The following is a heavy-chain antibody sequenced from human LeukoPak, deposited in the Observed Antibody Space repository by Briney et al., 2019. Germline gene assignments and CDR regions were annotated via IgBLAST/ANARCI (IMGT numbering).Heavy chain of an antibody. D-gene: IGHD2-2*01. CDR3: ANLGYCSSTSCYRHDKRYYFDY. V-gene: IGHV3-64*01. CDR2: ISSNGGST. Sequence: GGSLRLSCAASGFTFSSYAMHWVRQAPGKGLEYVSAISSNGGSTYYANSVKGRFTISRDNSKNTLYLQMNSLRAEDTAVYYCANLGYCSSTSCYRHDKRYYFDYWGQGTLVTVSS. J-gene: IGHJ4*02. CDR1: GFTFSSYA.